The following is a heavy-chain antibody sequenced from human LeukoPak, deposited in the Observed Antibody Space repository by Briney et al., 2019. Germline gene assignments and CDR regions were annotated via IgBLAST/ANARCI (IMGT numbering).Heavy chain of an antibody. D-gene: IGHD3-10*01. CDR3: ARGRARDGSFPWLDS. CDR2: IFYSGST. CDR1: GDSIGSYY. V-gene: IGHV4-59*01. J-gene: IGHJ5*01. Sequence: SETLSLTCSVSGDSIGSYYWTWIRQSPGKGLEWIGYIFYSGSTDYSPSLKSRVTISVDTSNNQFSLQLRSVTAADTANYYCARGRARDGSFPWLDSWGQGNPVVVSS.